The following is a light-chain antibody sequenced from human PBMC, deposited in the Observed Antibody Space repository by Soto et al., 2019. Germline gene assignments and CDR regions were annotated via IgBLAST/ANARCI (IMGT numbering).Light chain of an antibody. V-gene: IGLV2-14*01. CDR2: DVS. CDR1: SSDVGGYNS. Sequence: QSALTQPASVSGSPGQSITISCTGTSSDVGGYNSVSWYQQHPDKAPKLMIYDVSNRPSGVSNRFSGSKSGNTASPTISGLQAEDEADYYCSSYASSSTLVVFGGGTKLTVL. CDR3: SSYASSSTLVV. J-gene: IGLJ2*01.